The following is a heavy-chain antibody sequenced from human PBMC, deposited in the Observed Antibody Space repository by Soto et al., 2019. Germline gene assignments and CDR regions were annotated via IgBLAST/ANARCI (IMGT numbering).Heavy chain of an antibody. CDR2: ISYEGSNK. J-gene: IGHJ6*02. V-gene: IGHV3-30-3*01. CDR3: ARDPAAVVAAAGTVYGMDV. Sequence: QVQLVESGGGVVQPGRSLRLSCAASGFTFSSYAMHWVRQAPGKGLEWVAVISYEGSNKYYADSVKGRFTINRDNSKNTPELQMNRLRAGDTAVDYCARDPAAVVAAAGTVYGMDVWGQGTTVTVSS. CDR1: GFTFSSYA. D-gene: IGHD6-13*01.